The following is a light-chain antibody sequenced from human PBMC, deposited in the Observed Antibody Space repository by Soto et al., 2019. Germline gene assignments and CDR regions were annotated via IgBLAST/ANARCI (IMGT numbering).Light chain of an antibody. CDR1: SSDVGSYDL. CDR3: CSYAGSSSV. V-gene: IGLV2-23*01. J-gene: IGLJ2*01. Sequence: QSVLTQPASVSGSPGQSITISCTGTSSDVGSYDLVSWYQQHPGKAPKLMIYEGTERPSGVSDRFSGSKSGNTASLTISGLQAEDEADYYCCSYAGSSSVFGGRTKLTVL. CDR2: EGT.